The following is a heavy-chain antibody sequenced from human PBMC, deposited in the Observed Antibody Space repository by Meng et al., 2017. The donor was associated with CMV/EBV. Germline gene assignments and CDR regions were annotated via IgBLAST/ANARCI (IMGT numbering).Heavy chain of an antibody. CDR1: GFTFSSYG. CDR2: IRYDGSNK. CDR3: AKEYYYGSGSDAIYYYGMDV. D-gene: IGHD3-10*01. J-gene: IGHJ6*02. V-gene: IGHV3-30*02. Sequence: AGSLRLSCTASGFTFSSYGMHWVRQAPGKGLEWVAFIRYDGSNKYYADSVKGRFTISRDNSKNTLYLQMNSLRAEDTAVYYCAKEYYYGSGSDAIYYYGMDVWGQGTTVTVSS.